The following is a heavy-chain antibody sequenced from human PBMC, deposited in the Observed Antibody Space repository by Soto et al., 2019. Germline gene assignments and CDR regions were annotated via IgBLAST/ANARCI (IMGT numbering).Heavy chain of an antibody. CDR2: IYHSGTT. V-gene: IGHV4-4*02. CDR3: ARHIAVPRTRGFDY. D-gene: IGHD6-19*01. Sequence: QVHLQESGPGLVKPSGTLSLTCAVSGGSITTNWWRWVRQPPGKGLEWIGEIYHSGTTNYSPSLRCRFTISVDKSNNQFSLNFNSVTAADSAIYYCARHIAVPRTRGFDYWGQGNLVTVAS. J-gene: IGHJ4*02. CDR1: GGSITTNW.